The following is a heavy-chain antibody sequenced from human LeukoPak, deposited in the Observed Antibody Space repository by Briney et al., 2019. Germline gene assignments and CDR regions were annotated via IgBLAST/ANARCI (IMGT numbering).Heavy chain of an antibody. Sequence: ASVKVSCKVSGYTLTELSMHWVRQAPGKGLEWMGGFDPEDGETIYAQKFQGRVTMTEDTSTDTAYIELSSLRSEDTGVYYCATDYSQGARAQLPPGRYWGQGTLVTVSS. CDR2: FDPEDGET. D-gene: IGHD2-2*01. CDR1: GYTLTELS. CDR3: ATDYSQGARAQLPPGRY. V-gene: IGHV1-24*01. J-gene: IGHJ4*02.